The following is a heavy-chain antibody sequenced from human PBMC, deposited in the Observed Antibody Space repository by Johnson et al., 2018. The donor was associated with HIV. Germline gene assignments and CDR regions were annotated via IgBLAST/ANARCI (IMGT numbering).Heavy chain of an antibody. V-gene: IGHV3-72*01. D-gene: IGHD7-27*01. CDR2: SRNKANSYTT. Sequence: VQLVESGGGLVQPGGSLRLSCAASGFTFSDHYMDWVRQAPGKGLEWVGRSRNKANSYTTEYAASVKGRFTISRDDSKNSLYLQMNSLRAEDTAVYYCARQLGSDAFDIWGQGTMVTVSS. J-gene: IGHJ3*02. CDR1: GFTFSDHY. CDR3: ARQLGSDAFDI.